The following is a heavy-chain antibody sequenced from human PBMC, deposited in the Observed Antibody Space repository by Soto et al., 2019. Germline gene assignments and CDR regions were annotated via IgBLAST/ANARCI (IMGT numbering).Heavy chain of an antibody. CDR1: GGSISSYH. Sequence: SETLSLTCTVSGGSISSYHWSWIRQPPGKGLEWIGYIYYSGSTKYNPSLKSRVTISVDTSKNQFSLKLSSVTAADTALYYCARRTNAAGGWFDSWGHGALVTVSS. J-gene: IGHJ5*01. D-gene: IGHD3-16*01. CDR3: ARRTNAAGGWFDS. V-gene: IGHV4-59*08. CDR2: IYYSGST.